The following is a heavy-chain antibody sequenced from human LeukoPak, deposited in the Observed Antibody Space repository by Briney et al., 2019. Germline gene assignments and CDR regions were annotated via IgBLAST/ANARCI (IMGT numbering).Heavy chain of an antibody. V-gene: IGHV4-59*08. CDR1: GGSISSYY. CDR2: IYYSGST. CDR3: ARGYGED. Sequence: SETLSLTCTVSGGSISSYYWSWIRQPPGKGLEWIGYIYYSGSTNRNPSLKSRVTISVDTSKNQFSLKLSSVTAADTAVYYCARGYGEDWGQGTLVTVSS. D-gene: IGHD4-17*01. J-gene: IGHJ4*02.